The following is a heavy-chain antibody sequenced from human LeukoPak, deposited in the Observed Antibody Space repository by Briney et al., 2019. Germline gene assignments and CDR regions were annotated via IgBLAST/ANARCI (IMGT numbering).Heavy chain of an antibody. Sequence: PGGSLRLSCAASGFTVSNNYMSWVRQAPGKGLEWVSVLYSGDSTYYADSVKGRFTISRDNSKNTLYLQMNSLRAEDTAVYYCAKDGPVAGTEQNWFDPWGQGTLVTVSS. CDR1: GFTVSNNY. D-gene: IGHD6-19*01. CDR2: LYSGDST. CDR3: AKDGPVAGTEQNWFDP. J-gene: IGHJ5*02. V-gene: IGHV3-66*02.